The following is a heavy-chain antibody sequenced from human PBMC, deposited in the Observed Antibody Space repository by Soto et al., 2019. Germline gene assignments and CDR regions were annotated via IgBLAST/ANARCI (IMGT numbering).Heavy chain of an antibody. Sequence: QAQLVQSGAEVEKSGASVKVSCKASGYTFTDYDINWVRQATGQGLEWMGWMKPHSGNIGYAQKFQGRVTMTRHTSITTAYMELSSLRSEDTAVYYCVRGKFWFDTWGQGTLVTVSS. CDR3: VRGKFWFDT. J-gene: IGHJ5*02. CDR2: MKPHSGNI. CDR1: GYTFTDYD. V-gene: IGHV1-8*01.